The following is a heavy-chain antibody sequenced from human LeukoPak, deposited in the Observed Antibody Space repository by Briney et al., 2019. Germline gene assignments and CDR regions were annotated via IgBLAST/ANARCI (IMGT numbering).Heavy chain of an antibody. V-gene: IGHV3-7*04. CDR1: GFTFNSYW. CDR3: ARGVDV. Sequence: GGSLRLSCAASGFTFNSYWMNWVRQAPGKGLEWVANIKEDGSEKYYVDSVKGRFTISRDNAKNSLYLQMNSLRAEDTAVYYCARGVDVWGQGTTVTVS. CDR2: IKEDGSEK. J-gene: IGHJ6*02.